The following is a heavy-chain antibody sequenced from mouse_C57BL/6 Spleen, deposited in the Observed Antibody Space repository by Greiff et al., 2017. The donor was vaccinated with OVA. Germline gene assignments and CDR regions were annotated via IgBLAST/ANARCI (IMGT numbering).Heavy chain of an antibody. CDR1: GYSFTSYY. V-gene: IGHV1-66*01. CDR2: IYPGSGNT. Sequence: QVQLLQSGPELVKPGASVKISCKASGYSFTSYYIHWVKQRPGQGLEWIGWIYPGSGNTKYNEKFKGKATLTADTSSSTAYMQLSSLTSEDSAVYYCARRLYYFDYWGQGTTLTVSS. J-gene: IGHJ2*01. D-gene: IGHD3-3*01. CDR3: ARRLYYFDY.